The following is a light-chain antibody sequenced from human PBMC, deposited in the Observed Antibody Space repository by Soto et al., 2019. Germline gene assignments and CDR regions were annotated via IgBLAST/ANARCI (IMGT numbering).Light chain of an antibody. CDR3: QKYDSVPWS. V-gene: IGKV1-27*01. Sequence: DIQMTQSPSSLSASVGDIVTITCRASQGIGNNLAWYQQKPGKVPKVLIYTASTLHSGVPSRFSGSGSGTDFALTITSLQPEDVATKFSQKYDSVPWSFGKGTRVEI. CDR1: QGIGNN. CDR2: TAS. J-gene: IGKJ1*01.